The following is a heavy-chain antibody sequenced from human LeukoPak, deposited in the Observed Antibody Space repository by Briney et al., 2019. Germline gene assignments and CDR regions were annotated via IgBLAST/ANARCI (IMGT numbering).Heavy chain of an antibody. V-gene: IGHV3-30*02. J-gene: IGHJ4*02. Sequence: GSLRLSCAASGFTFRSYAMHWVRQAPGKGLEWVAYMRNDGNTQYYAEPVKGRFTISRDNSRNTLYLAMNSLRAEDSAVYHCAKGSDSSGFYLDSWGQGTLVTVSS. CDR2: MRNDGNTQ. D-gene: IGHD3-22*01. CDR3: AKGSDSSGFYLDS. CDR1: GFTFRSYA.